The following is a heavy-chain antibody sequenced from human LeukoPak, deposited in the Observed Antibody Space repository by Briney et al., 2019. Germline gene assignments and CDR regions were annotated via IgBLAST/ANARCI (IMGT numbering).Heavy chain of an antibody. J-gene: IGHJ3*02. V-gene: IGHV1-8*01. CDR2: MNPNRGDT. D-gene: IGHD3-16*01. CDR3: ARITDILGGAFDI. Sequence: GASVKVSCKASGYTFTSYDIHWVRQATGQGLEWMGRMNPNRGDTDYAQKFQGRVTMTRDTSISTAYMELSSLRSEDTAVYYCARITDILGGAFDIWGQGTMVTVSS. CDR1: GYTFTSYD.